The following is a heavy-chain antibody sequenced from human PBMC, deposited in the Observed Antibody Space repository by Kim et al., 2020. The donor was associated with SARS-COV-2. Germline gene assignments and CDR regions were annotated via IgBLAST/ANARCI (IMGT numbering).Heavy chain of an antibody. V-gene: IGHV3-33*01. J-gene: IGHJ4*02. CDR2: NK. Sequence: NKYYADSVKGRFTISRDNSKNTLYLQMNSLRAEDTAVYYCARGRSTDFDYWGQGTLVTVSS. CDR3: ARGRSTDFDY. D-gene: IGHD2-15*01.